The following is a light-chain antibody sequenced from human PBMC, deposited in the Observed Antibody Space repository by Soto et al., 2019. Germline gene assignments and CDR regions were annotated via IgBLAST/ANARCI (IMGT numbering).Light chain of an antibody. CDR2: GNN. V-gene: IGLV1-40*01. CDR1: SSNIGAGYD. Sequence: QSVLTQPPSVSGAPGQTITISCTGSSSNIGAGYDVHWYQQLPGRAPKLLIYGNNNRPSGVPDRFSGSKSGTSVSLAITGLRGEDEADYYCSSYTSSSTPLVFGTGTKLTVL. J-gene: IGLJ1*01. CDR3: SSYTSSSTPLV.